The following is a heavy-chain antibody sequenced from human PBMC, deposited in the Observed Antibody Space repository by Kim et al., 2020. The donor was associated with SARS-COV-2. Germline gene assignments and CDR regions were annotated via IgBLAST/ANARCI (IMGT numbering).Heavy chain of an antibody. D-gene: IGHD6-13*01. J-gene: IGHJ4*02. V-gene: IGHV3-64D*06. Sequence: GGSLRLSCSASGFTFSSYAMHWVRQAPGKGLEYVSAISSNGGSTYYADSVKGRFTISRDNSKNTLYLQMSSLRAEDTAVYYCVKDYRRKTRYSSSWPYFDYWGQGTLVTVSS. CDR2: ISSNGGST. CDR3: VKDYRRKTRYSSSWPYFDY. CDR1: GFTFSSYA.